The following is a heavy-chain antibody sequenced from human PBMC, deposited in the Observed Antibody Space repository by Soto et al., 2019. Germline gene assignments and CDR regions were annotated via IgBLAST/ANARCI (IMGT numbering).Heavy chain of an antibody. D-gene: IGHD4-17*01. CDR2: IKANIGNT. J-gene: IGHJ1*01. Sequence: QVQLVQSGAEVKKPGASVKVSCKASGYTFTSYDIDWVRQATGQGLEWMGGIKANIGNTGYPQKFQGKVTMTRNTSIGTAYMELGSLRSEDTAVYYCARQNDYGDYVSYFQHWGQGTLVTVSS. V-gene: IGHV1-8*01. CDR1: GYTFTSYD. CDR3: ARQNDYGDYVSYFQH.